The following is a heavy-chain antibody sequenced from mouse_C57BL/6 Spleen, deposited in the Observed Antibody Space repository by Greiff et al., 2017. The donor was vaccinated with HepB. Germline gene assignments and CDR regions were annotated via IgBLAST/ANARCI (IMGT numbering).Heavy chain of an antibody. V-gene: IGHV1-81*01. CDR2: IYPRSGNT. CDR3: ARNYGYDGGVYFDY. CDR1: GYTFTSYG. J-gene: IGHJ2*01. D-gene: IGHD2-2*01. Sequence: VQLQESGAELARPGASVKLSCKASGYTFTSYGISWVKQRTGQGLEWIGEIYPRSGNTYYNEKFKGKATLTADKSSSTAYMELRSLTSEDSAVYFCARNYGYDGGVYFDYWGQGTTLTVSS.